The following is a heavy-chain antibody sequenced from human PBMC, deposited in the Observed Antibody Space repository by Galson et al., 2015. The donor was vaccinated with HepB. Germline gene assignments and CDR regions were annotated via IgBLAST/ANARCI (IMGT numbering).Heavy chain of an antibody. J-gene: IGHJ4*02. V-gene: IGHV1-46*01. Sequence: SVKVSCKASGYTFTSYYMHWVRQAPGQGLEWMGIINPSGGSTSYAQKFQGRVTMTRDTSTSTVYMELSSLRSEDTAVYYCARDQKEYDYVWGSYRYIFDYWGQGTLVTVSS. CDR2: INPSGGST. D-gene: IGHD3-16*02. CDR1: GYTFTSYY. CDR3: ARDQKEYDYVWGSYRYIFDY.